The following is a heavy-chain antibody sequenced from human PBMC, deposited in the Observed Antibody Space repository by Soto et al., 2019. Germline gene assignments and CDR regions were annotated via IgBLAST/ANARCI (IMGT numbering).Heavy chain of an antibody. D-gene: IGHD5-18*01. Sequence: SETLSLTCTVSGGSISSYYCSWIRQPPGKRMKWIEYIYYSESTNYNPSLKSRVTISVDTSKNQFSLKLSSVTAADTAVYYCASQRTTWIQRWSFDYWGQGTLVTVSS. CDR1: GGSISSYY. V-gene: IGHV4-59*08. CDR2: IYYSEST. CDR3: ASQRTTWIQRWSFDY. J-gene: IGHJ4*02.